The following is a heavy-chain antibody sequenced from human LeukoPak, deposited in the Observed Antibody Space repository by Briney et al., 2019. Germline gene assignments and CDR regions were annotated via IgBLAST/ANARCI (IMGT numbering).Heavy chain of an antibody. Sequence: PSETLSLTCTVSGGSISSSGSYWGWIRQPPGRGLEWIVSIYYSGSTYYNPSFKSRVTISVDTSKNQFSLNLSSVTAADTAVYYCARLFRRKAAGGCFDLWGQGTLVTVSS. D-gene: IGHD6-13*01. J-gene: IGHJ5*02. CDR2: IYYSGST. V-gene: IGHV4-39*07. CDR1: GGSISSSGSY. CDR3: ARLFRRKAAGGCFDL.